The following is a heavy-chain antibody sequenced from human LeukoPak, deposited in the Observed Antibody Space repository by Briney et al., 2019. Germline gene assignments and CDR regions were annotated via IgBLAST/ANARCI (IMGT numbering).Heavy chain of an antibody. CDR3: AGESVAVPAYY. Sequence: GGSLRLSCVGSRFSISSYLMSWVRQAPGKGLEWVANINQDGSEIYYLDSVKGRFTISRDNAKNSLYLQMNGLRVEDTAVYYCAGESVAVPAYYWGQGTLVTVSS. CDR1: RFSISSYL. V-gene: IGHV3-7*01. CDR2: INQDGSEI. D-gene: IGHD3-22*01. J-gene: IGHJ4*02.